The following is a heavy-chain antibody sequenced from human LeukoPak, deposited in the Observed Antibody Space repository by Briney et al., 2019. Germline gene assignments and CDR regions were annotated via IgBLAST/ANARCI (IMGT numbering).Heavy chain of an antibody. J-gene: IGHJ6*03. V-gene: IGHV1-69*13. CDR2: IIPVFEKP. CDR1: GGTFSNYA. CDR3: ARLGHCGETNCYSDFYYMDV. D-gene: IGHD2-21*01. Sequence: SVKVSCKASGGTFSNYAVSWVRQAPGQGLEWMGGIIPVFEKPNYARKFQDRVTITADESTATAYMELSSLTSEDTAIYFCARLGHCGETNCYSDFYYMDVWGKGTTVTVSS.